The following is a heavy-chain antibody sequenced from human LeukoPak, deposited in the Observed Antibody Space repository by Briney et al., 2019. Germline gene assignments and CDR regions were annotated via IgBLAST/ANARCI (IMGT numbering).Heavy chain of an antibody. CDR1: GFTFSDYY. Sequence: GGSLRLSCAASGFTFSDYYMSWIRQAPGKGLEWVSYISSSGSTIYYADSVKGRFTISRDNAKNSLYLQMNSLRVEDTAVYYCARAHNWKYGTFDYWGQGTLVTVSS. CDR3: ARAHNWKYGTFDY. V-gene: IGHV3-11*04. D-gene: IGHD1-7*01. CDR2: ISSSGSTI. J-gene: IGHJ4*02.